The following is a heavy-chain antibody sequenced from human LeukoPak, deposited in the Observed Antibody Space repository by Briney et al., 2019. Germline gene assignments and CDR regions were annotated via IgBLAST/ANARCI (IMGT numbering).Heavy chain of an antibody. CDR2: IYYSGST. J-gene: IGHJ4*02. V-gene: IGHV4-59*01. CDR1: GGSISSYY. Sequence: SGTLSLTCTVSGGSISSYYWSWIRQPPGKGLEWIGYIYYSGSTNYNPSLKSRVTISVDTSKNQFSLKLSSVTAADTAVYYCAREGDGSSAPFDYWGQGTLVTVSS. CDR3: AREGDGSSAPFDY. D-gene: IGHD5-24*01.